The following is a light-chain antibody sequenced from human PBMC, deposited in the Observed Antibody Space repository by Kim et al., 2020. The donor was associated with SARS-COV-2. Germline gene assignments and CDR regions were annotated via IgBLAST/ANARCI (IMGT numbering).Light chain of an antibody. CDR2: DVL. V-gene: IGLV2-14*03. Sequence: QSIPISCTGTSSDIGGYNNVSWYQHHPGTVPQLMIYDVLERPSGVSNRFSGSKSGNTGSLTISGLQAEDEADYYCTSYTSSGTYVFGSGTKVTVL. J-gene: IGLJ1*01. CDR3: TSYTSSGTYV. CDR1: SSDIGGYNN.